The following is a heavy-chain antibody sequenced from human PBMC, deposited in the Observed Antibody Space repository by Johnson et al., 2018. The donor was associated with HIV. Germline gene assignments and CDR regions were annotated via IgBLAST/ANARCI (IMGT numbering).Heavy chain of an antibody. CDR2: ITSSGTSS. V-gene: IGHV3-11*01. Sequence: QVQLVESGGGLVKPGGSLRLSCAASGFTFSDYYMIWIRQAPGKGLEWLSYITSSGTSSYYADSVKGRLTISRDNAKNSLYLQMNSLRAEDTAGYYCARESLPGYSSSNDAFDIWGQGTMVTVSS. CDR1: GFTFSDYY. CDR3: ARESLPGYSSSNDAFDI. J-gene: IGHJ3*02. D-gene: IGHD6-13*01.